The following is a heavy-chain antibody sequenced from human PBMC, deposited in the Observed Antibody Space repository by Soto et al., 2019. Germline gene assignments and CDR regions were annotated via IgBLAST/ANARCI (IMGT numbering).Heavy chain of an antibody. CDR2: IKTDGSTT. CDR3: ARVPTTVTTPGMDV. CDR1: GFTFSSYW. J-gene: IGHJ6*02. V-gene: IGHV3-74*01. D-gene: IGHD4-4*01. Sequence: VGSLRLSCAASGFTFSSYWMHWVRQAPGKGLVWVSRIKTDGSTTYYADSVKGRFTISRDNAKNTLYLQMNSLRAEDTAVYYCARVPTTVTTPGMDVWGQGTTVTVSS.